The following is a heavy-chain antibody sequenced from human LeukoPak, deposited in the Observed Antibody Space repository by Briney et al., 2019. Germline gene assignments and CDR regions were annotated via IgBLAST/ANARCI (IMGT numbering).Heavy chain of an antibody. CDR3: ARDQNHFGYSSGWHNPDFSDY. CDR2: INPSGGST. V-gene: IGHV1-46*01. D-gene: IGHD6-19*01. J-gene: IGHJ4*02. Sequence: ASVKVSCKASGYTFTSYYMYWGRQAPAQGLEWMGIINPSGGSTSYAQKFQGGVTMTRDTSTGTVYMELSSLRSEDTAVYYCARDQNHFGYSSGWHNPDFSDYWGQGTLVTVSS. CDR1: GYTFTSYY.